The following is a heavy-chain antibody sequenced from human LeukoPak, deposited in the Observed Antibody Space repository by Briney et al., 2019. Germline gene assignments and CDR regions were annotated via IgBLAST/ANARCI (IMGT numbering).Heavy chain of an antibody. CDR2: ITSSGSSI. Sequence: GGSLRLSCVASGFTFSIYTMSWVRQAPGKGLEWVSSITSSGSSIYSADSVKGRLTISRDNAKNSLYLEMNSLRDEDTAVYYCARDLAWGAYWGQGTLVTVSS. CDR3: ARDLAWGAY. J-gene: IGHJ4*02. D-gene: IGHD4/OR15-4a*01. V-gene: IGHV3-21*01. CDR1: GFTFSIYT.